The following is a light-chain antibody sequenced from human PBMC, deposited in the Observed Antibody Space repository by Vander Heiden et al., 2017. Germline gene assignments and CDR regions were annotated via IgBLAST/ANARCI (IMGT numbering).Light chain of an antibody. CDR2: GAS. V-gene: IGKV1-27*01. Sequence: DFQMTQSPPSLSASIGDRVTITCRARQVIGNHLAWYQQKLGKVPKLLIYGASTLQSGVPSRFSGSGSGTDFTLTISSLQPEDFATDYCQKYDRAAHTFCQETRLEIK. J-gene: IGKJ5*01. CDR1: QVIGNH. CDR3: QKYDRAAHT.